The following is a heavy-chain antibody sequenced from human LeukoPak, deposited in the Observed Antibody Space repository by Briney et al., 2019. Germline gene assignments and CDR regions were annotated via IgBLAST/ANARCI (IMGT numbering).Heavy chain of an antibody. CDR1: GFTFSSYA. Sequence: GGSLRLSCAASGFTFSSYAMSWVRQAPGKGLEWVSAISGSGDSTYYGDSVKGRFTISRDNSKNTLYLQMNSLRAEDTAVYYCVKLSSGSGSKFGFDSWGQGTLVTVSS. J-gene: IGHJ4*02. D-gene: IGHD6-19*01. V-gene: IGHV3-23*01. CDR3: VKLSSGSGSKFGFDS. CDR2: ISGSGDST.